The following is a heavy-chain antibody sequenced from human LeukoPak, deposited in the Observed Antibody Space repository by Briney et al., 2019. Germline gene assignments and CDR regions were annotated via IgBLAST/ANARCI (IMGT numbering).Heavy chain of an antibody. CDR3: ARELVVGARDYYMDV. J-gene: IGHJ6*03. CDR2: IIPIFGTA. Sequence: GASVKVSCKASGGTFSSYAISWVRQAPGQGLEWMGGIIPIFGTANYAQKFQGRVTITADKSTSTAYMELSSLRSEDTAVYYCARELVVGARDYYMDVWGKGTTVTVSS. V-gene: IGHV1-69*06. D-gene: IGHD1-26*01. CDR1: GGTFSSYA.